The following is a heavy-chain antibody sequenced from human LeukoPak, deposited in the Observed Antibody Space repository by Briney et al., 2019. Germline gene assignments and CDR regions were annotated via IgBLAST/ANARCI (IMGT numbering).Heavy chain of an antibody. D-gene: IGHD3-10*01. Sequence: ASVKVSCKASVGTFSSYAISWVWQGPGQGLEWMGGIIPIFGTANYAQKFQGRVTITTDESTGTAYMELSSLRSEDTAVYYCARGAMVRGVIIAYYYYYMDVWGKGTTVTVSS. CDR1: VGTFSSYA. CDR3: ARGAMVRGVIIAYYYYYMDV. CDR2: IIPIFGTA. J-gene: IGHJ6*03. V-gene: IGHV1-69*05.